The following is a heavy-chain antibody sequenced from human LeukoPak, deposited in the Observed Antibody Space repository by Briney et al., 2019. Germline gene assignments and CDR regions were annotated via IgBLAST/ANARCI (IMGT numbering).Heavy chain of an antibody. CDR2: INPNSGGT. Sequence: ASVKVSCKASGYSFTDYYINWVRQAPGQGLEWMGWINPNSGGTNYAQKPQGRVTMTRDTSISTAYMEQSRLRADDTAVYYCARDYGSGSSDYWGQGTLVTVSS. D-gene: IGHD3-10*01. V-gene: IGHV1-2*02. CDR3: ARDYGSGSSDY. CDR1: GYSFTDYY. J-gene: IGHJ4*02.